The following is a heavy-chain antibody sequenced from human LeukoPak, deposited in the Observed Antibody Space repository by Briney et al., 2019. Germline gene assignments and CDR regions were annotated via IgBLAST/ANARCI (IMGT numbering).Heavy chain of an antibody. CDR2: LTGSGTTT. Sequence: GGSPRLSCAASGFTFSNYAVSWVRQAPGMGLEWVSVLTGSGTTTFYADSVKGRFNISRDNSKNTLYLQMNSLRDEDTAVYYCARGYYYGMDVWGQGTTVTVSS. J-gene: IGHJ6*02. V-gene: IGHV3-23*01. CDR1: GFTFSNYA. CDR3: ARGYYYGMDV.